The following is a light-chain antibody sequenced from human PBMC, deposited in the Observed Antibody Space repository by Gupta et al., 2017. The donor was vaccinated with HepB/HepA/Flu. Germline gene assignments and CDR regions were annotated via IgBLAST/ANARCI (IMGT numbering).Light chain of an antibody. CDR1: QSVSSY. CDR2: DAL. V-gene: IGKV3-11*01. J-gene: IGKJ4*01. Sequence: PGERATLSCRASQSVSSYLAWYQQKPGQAPRLLIYDALNRATGIPAKFSGSGSGTDFTLTISSLEPEDFAVYYCQHHYNWPLTFGGGTKVEIK. CDR3: QHHYNWPLT.